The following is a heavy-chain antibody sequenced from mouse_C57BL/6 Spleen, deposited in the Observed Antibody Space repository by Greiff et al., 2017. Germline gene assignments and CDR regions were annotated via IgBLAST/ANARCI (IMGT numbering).Heavy chain of an antibody. D-gene: IGHD2-4*01. CDR2: IDPSDSET. CDR3: ARSYDYDGRAWLAY. Sequence: QVQLQQSGAELVRPGSSVKLSCKASGYTFTSYWMHWVKQRPIQGLEWIGNIDPSDSETHYNQKFKDKATLTVDKSSSTAYMQLSSLTSEDSAVYYCARSYDYDGRAWLAYWGQGTLVTVSA. CDR1: GYTFTSYW. V-gene: IGHV1-52*01. J-gene: IGHJ3*01.